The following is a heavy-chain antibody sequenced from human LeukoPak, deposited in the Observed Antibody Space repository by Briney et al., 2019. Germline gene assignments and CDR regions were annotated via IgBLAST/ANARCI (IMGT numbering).Heavy chain of an antibody. J-gene: IGHJ4*02. CDR2: ISGSGGST. D-gene: IGHD2-15*01. CDR1: GFTFSSYA. Sequence: GGSLRLSCAASGFTFSSYAMSWVSQAPGKGLEWVSAISGSGGSTYYADSVKGRFTISRDNSKNTLYLQMNSLRAEDTAVYYCAKDLLGYCSGGSCYSVNFFDYWGQGTLVTVSS. CDR3: AKDLLGYCSGGSCYSVNFFDY. V-gene: IGHV3-23*01.